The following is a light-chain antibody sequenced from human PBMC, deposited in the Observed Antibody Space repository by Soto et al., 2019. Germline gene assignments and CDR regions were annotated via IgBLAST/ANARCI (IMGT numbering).Light chain of an antibody. CDR1: GSDVGDYNY. CDR2: EVS. J-gene: IGLJ1*01. Sequence: QLVLTQPPSASGSPGQSVTISCTGTGSDVGDYNYVSWYQQHPGKAPKLMIYEVSKRPSGVPDRFSGSKSGNTASLTVSGLQAEDEANYYCSSYTGSSYVFGTGTKVTVL. V-gene: IGLV2-8*01. CDR3: SSYTGSSYV.